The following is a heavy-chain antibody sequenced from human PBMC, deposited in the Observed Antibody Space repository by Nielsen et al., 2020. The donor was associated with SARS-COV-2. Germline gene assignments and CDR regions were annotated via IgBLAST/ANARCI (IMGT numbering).Heavy chain of an antibody. CDR2: IYYSGST. D-gene: IGHD3-22*01. V-gene: IGHV4-38-2*02. Sequence: WIRQPPGKGLEWIGSIYYSGSTYYTPSLKSRVTISVDTSKNQFSLKLSSVTAADTAVYYCARAFWGYYDSSGYYVAAFDIWGQGTMVTVSS. CDR3: ARAFWGYYDSSGYYVAAFDI. J-gene: IGHJ3*02.